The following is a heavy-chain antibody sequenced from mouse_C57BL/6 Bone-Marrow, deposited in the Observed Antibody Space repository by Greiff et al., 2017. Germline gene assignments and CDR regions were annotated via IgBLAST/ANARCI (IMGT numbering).Heavy chain of an antibody. V-gene: IGHV1-19*01. D-gene: IGHD1-1*01. J-gene: IGHJ2*01. Sequence: VQLQQSGPVLVKPGASVKMSCKASGYTFTDYYMNWVKQSHGKSLEWIGVINPYNGGTSYNQKFKGKATLTVDKSSSTAYMELNGLTSEDSAVYYCARENYGTDYFDYWGQGTTLTVSS. CDR1: GYTFTDYY. CDR3: ARENYGTDYFDY. CDR2: INPYNGGT.